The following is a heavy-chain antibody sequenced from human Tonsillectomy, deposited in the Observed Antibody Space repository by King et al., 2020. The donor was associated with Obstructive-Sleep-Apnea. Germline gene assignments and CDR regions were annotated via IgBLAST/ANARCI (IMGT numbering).Heavy chain of an antibody. CDR3: ARDGDYDILAGTFDYYYYGMDV. D-gene: IGHD3-9*01. CDR2: ISGSSSYI. Sequence: QLVQSGGGLVKPGGSLRLSCAASGFTFSSYSMNWVRQAPGKGLEWVSSISGSSSYIYYADSVKGRFTISRDNAKNSLYLQMNSLRAEDTAVYYCARDGDYDILAGTFDYYYYGMDVWGQGTTVTVSS. CDR1: GFTFSSYS. V-gene: IGHV3-21*01. J-gene: IGHJ6*02.